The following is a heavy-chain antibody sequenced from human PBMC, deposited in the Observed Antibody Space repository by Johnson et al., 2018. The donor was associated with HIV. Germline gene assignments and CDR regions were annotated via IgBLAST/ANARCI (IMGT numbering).Heavy chain of an antibody. CDR1: GFTVSSYA. Sequence: VQVVESGGGVVQPGRSLRLSCAASGFTVSSYAMHWVRQAPGKGLEWVAVISYDGSNKYYADSVKGRFTISRDNSKNTLYLQMNSLRAEDTAVYYCARGEPYYYDSSGYYYPDAFDIWGQGTMVTVSS. J-gene: IGHJ3*02. D-gene: IGHD3-22*01. CDR2: ISYDGSNK. V-gene: IGHV3-30*04. CDR3: ARGEPYYYDSSGYYYPDAFDI.